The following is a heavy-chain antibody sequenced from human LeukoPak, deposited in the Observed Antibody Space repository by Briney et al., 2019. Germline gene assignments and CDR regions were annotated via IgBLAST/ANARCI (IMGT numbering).Heavy chain of an antibody. V-gene: IGHV3-23*01. Sequence: EAGGSLGLSCAGSGFSFSNYGMSWVRQAPGKGLEWVSALSGSADRTYYADSVKGRFTISRDNSKNTLFLHINSLRADDTALYYCAKDRLGAMLYFDSWGQGTLVTVSS. CDR1: GFSFSNYG. J-gene: IGHJ4*02. D-gene: IGHD3-16*01. CDR2: LSGSADRT. CDR3: AKDRLGAMLYFDS.